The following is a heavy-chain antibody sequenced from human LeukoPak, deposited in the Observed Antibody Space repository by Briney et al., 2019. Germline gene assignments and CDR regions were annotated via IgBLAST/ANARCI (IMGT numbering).Heavy chain of an antibody. V-gene: IGHV3-30*02. Sequence: GGSLRLSCAASGFTFSSYTMNWVRQAPGKGLEWVAFIRYDGSNKYYADSVKGRFTISRDNSKNTLYLQMNSLRAEDTAVYYCAKDALFYGRLGELSLFDYWGQGTLVTVSS. J-gene: IGHJ4*02. CDR3: AKDALFYGRLGELSLFDY. D-gene: IGHD3-16*02. CDR1: GFTFSSYT. CDR2: IRYDGSNK.